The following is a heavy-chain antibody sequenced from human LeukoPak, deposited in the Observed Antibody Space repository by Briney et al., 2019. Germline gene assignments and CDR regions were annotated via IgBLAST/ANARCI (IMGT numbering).Heavy chain of an antibody. CDR3: ARESIAVAGSFDY. D-gene: IGHD6-19*01. CDR1: GYTFISYA. V-gene: IGHV1-3*01. Sequence: ASVKVSCKASGYTFISYAMHWVRQAPGQRLEWMGWINAGNGNTKYSQKFQGRVTITRDTSASTAYMELSSLRSEDTAVYYCARESIAVAGSFDYWGQGTLVTVSS. CDR2: INAGNGNT. J-gene: IGHJ4*02.